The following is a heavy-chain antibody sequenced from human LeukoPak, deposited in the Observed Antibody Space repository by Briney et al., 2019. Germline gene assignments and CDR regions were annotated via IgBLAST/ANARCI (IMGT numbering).Heavy chain of an antibody. D-gene: IGHD6-19*01. CDR3: ASSGYSSGWFDY. CDR2: IIPIFGTA. CDR1: GGTFSSYA. V-gene: IGHV1-69*13. Sequence: SVKVSCKASGGTFSSYAISWVRQAPGQGLEWMGGIIPIFGTANYAQKFQGRVTITADESTSTAYMELSSLRSEDTAVYYCASSGYSSGWFDYWGQGTLVTVSS. J-gene: IGHJ4*02.